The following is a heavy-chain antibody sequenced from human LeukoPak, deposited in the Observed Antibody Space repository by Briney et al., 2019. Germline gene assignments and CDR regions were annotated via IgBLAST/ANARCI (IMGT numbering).Heavy chain of an antibody. CDR3: ARSTYYDFWSGGAFDY. V-gene: IGHV3-30-3*01. Sequence: GGSLRLSCAASGFTFSSYAMHWVRQAPGKGLEWVAVISYDGSNKYYADSVKGRFTISRDNSKNTLYLQMNSLRAEDTAVYYCARSTYYDFWSGGAFDYWGQGTLVTVSS. CDR2: ISYDGSNK. D-gene: IGHD3-3*01. CDR1: GFTFSSYA. J-gene: IGHJ4*02.